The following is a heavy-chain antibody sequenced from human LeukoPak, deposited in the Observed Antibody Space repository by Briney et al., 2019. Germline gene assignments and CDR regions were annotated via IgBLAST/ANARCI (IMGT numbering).Heavy chain of an antibody. V-gene: IGHV4-4*09. CDR3: ARKANYYSFFDL. Sequence: PSETLSLTCTVSGGSISSYYWGWIRQPPGKGLEWIGYIYSSGNTNYNPSLKSRVTISVDTSKNQFSLKLTSVTAADTAVYYCARKANYYSFFDLWGRGTLVTVSS. CDR1: GGSISSYY. CDR2: IYSSGNT. D-gene: IGHD3-10*01. J-gene: IGHJ2*01.